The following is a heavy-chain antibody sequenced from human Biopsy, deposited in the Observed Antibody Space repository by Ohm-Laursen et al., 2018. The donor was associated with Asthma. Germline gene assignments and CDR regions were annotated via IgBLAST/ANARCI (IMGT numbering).Heavy chain of an antibody. V-gene: IGHV3-9*01. Sequence: SLRLSCAASGFTFRDYYMTWIRRAPGKGLEWVSGISWNSGSIGYADSVKGRFTISRDNAKNSLYLQMNSLRVEDTALYYCAKATLGDIGKDYWGQGTLVTVSS. J-gene: IGHJ4*02. CDR2: ISWNSGSI. CDR3: AKATLGDIGKDY. CDR1: GFTFRDYY. D-gene: IGHD2-21*01.